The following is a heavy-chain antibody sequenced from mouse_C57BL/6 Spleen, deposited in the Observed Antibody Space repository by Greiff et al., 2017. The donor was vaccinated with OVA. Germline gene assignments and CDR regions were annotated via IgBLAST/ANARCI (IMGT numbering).Heavy chain of an antibody. CDR3: ARHDYDCYYAMDY. CDR1: GYTFTSYW. Sequence: QVQLQQPGAELVKPGASVKMSCKASGYTFTSYWITWVKQRPGQGLEWIGDIYPGSGSTNYNEKFKSKATLTVDTSSSTAYMQLSSLTSEDSAVYYCARHDYDCYYAMDYWGQGTSVTVSS. CDR2: IYPGSGST. J-gene: IGHJ4*01. D-gene: IGHD2-4*01. V-gene: IGHV1-55*01.